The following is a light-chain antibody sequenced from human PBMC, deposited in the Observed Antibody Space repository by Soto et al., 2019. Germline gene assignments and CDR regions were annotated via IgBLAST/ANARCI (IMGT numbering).Light chain of an antibody. J-gene: IGKJ1*01. CDR1: QTISSW. CDR3: QHYNSYSEA. V-gene: IGKV1-5*03. Sequence: DIQMTQSHSTLSGSVGDRVTITCRASQTISSWLAWYQQKPGKAPKLLLYKASTLKSGVPSRFSGSGSGTEFTLTISSLQPDDFATHYCQHYNSYSEAFGQGTQVERK. CDR2: KAS.